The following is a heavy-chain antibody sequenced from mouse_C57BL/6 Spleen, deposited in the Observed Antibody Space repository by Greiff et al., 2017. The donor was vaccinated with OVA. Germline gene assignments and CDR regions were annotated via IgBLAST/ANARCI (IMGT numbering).Heavy chain of an antibody. CDR3: AGGNLYYYAMDY. D-gene: IGHD2-1*01. V-gene: IGHV1-55*01. Sequence: VQLQQPGAELVKPGASVKMSCKASGYTFTSYWITWVKQRPGQGLEWIGDIYPGSGSTNYNEKFKSKATLTVDTSSRTAYMQLSSLTSEDSAVYYCAGGNLYYYAMDYWGQGTSVTVSS. CDR2: IYPGSGST. CDR1: GYTFTSYW. J-gene: IGHJ4*01.